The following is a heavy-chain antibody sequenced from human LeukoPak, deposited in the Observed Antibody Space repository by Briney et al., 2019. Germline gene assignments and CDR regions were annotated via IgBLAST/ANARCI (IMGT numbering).Heavy chain of an antibody. D-gene: IGHD2-2*01. V-gene: IGHV1-69*06. CDR1: GGTFSSYA. CDR2: IIPIFGTA. CDR3: ARGQADCSSTSCYHGY. Sequence: AASVKVSCKASGGTFSSYAISGVRQDPGQGLEWMGGIIPIFGTANYAQKFQGRVTITADKSTSTACTELSSLRSEDTAVYYWARGQADCSSTSCYHGYWGQGTLVTVSS. J-gene: IGHJ4*02.